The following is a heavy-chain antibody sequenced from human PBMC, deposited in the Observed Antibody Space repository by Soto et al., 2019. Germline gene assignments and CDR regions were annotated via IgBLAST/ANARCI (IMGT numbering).Heavy chain of an antibody. J-gene: IGHJ6*02. CDR1: GFTFDDYA. V-gene: IGHV3-9*01. CDR2: ISWDSGTV. Sequence: EVKLVESGGGLVQPGRSLRLSCAASGFTFDDYAMHWVRQAPGKGLEWVSGISWDSGTVDYADSVKGRFNISRDNAKNSLYLRMNSLRVEDTALYYCAKGQSSIYYGSRHYYYGMDVWGQGTTVTVSS. D-gene: IGHD3-22*01. CDR3: AKGQSSIYYGSRHYYYGMDV.